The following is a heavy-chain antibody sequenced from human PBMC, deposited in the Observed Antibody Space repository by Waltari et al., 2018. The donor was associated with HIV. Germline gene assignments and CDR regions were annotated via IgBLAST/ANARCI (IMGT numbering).Heavy chain of an antibody. J-gene: IGHJ4*01. V-gene: IGHV1-69*05. CDR3: ARRGDLGQFVFKYFFDL. CDR2: IFPVLDTA. CDR1: GNPFANFG. D-gene: IGHD6-6*01. Sequence: QVQLVQSWDEVKKPGSSVRVSFPASGNPFANFGISFVRQAPGQVLECIGGIFPVLDTANYAQTFQGRVTITTDESTNTAYMDLRNLRFDDTAMYFCARRGDLGQFVFKYFFDLWGQGTLVTVAP.